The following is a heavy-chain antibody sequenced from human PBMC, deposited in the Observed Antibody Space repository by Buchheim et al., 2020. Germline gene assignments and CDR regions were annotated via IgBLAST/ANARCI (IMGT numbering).Heavy chain of an antibody. CDR2: IKQDGSEK. V-gene: IGHV3-7*03. Sequence: EVQLVESGGGLVQPGGSLRLSCAASGFTFSSYWMSWVRQAPGKGLEWVANIKQDGSEKYYVDSVEGRFTISRDNAKNSLYLQMNSLRAEDTALYHCASLDYYDSSGYGDYWGQGTL. D-gene: IGHD3-22*01. CDR3: ASLDYYDSSGYGDY. J-gene: IGHJ4*02. CDR1: GFTFSSYW.